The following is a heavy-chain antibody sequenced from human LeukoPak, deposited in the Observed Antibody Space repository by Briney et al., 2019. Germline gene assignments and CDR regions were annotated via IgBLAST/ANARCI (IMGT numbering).Heavy chain of an antibody. D-gene: IGHD3-10*01. CDR2: SYTSGST. CDR3: ARGHYYGSGTYYISP. CDR1: GGSISNYY. V-gene: IGHV4-4*07. J-gene: IGHJ5*02. Sequence: SETLSLTCTVSGGSISNYYWSWIRQPAGKGLEWIGRSYTSGSTNYNPSLKSRVTMSVDTSKNQFSLKLSSVTAADTAVYYCARGHYYGSGTYYISPWGQGTLVTVSS.